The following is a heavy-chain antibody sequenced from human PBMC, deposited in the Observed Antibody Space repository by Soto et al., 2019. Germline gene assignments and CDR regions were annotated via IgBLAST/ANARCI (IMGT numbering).Heavy chain of an antibody. CDR3: AKSPGMYYYDSSGYYHYDY. D-gene: IGHD3-22*01. CDR1: GYTFLNYG. CDR2: IQTDNDHA. V-gene: IGHV1-18*01. J-gene: IGHJ4*02. Sequence: ASVKVSCKASGYTFLNYGINWVRQAPGQGLEWMGGIQTDNDHASFAQKFEGRVTMTTDTSTRTVYMELRDLSSDDTAVYYCAKSPGMYYYDSSGYYHYDYWGQGTLVTVSS.